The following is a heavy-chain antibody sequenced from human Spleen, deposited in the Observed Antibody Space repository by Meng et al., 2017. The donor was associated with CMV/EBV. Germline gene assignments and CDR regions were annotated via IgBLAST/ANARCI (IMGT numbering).Heavy chain of an antibody. D-gene: IGHD1-7*01. V-gene: IGHV1-18*04. CDR1: GYTFTGYY. CDR2: ISTYNRHT. J-gene: IGHJ4*02. Sequence: ASVKVSCKASGYTFTGYYMHWVRQAPGQGLEWMGWISTYNRHTKYAQRLKGRVTMTTETSTSTVYMEVRSLRSDDTAVYYCVRDGTGITALDYWGQGTPVTVSS. CDR3: VRDGTGITALDY.